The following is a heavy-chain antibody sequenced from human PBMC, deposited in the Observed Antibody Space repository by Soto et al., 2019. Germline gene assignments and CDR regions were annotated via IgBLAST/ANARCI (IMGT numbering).Heavy chain of an antibody. CDR2: INGGGDT. Sequence: VGSLRLSCAASGFTISDKYMSWVRQAPGKGLEWVSVINGGGDTFYPDSVKGRFTISRDNSKNTLYLQMNSLRAEDTAVYYCAKDRTGSGSYEYDWFDPWGQGTLVTVSS. CDR1: GFTISDKY. J-gene: IGHJ5*02. V-gene: IGHV3-53*01. D-gene: IGHD3-10*01. CDR3: AKDRTGSGSYEYDWFDP.